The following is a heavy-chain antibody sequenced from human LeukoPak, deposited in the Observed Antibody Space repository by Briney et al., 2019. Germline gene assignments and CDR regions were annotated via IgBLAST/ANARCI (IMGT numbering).Heavy chain of an antibody. J-gene: IGHJ4*02. CDR2: INPNSGGT. CDR1: GYTFTGYY. D-gene: IGHD2-2*01. Sequence: GASVKGSCKASGYTFTGYYMQWVRQAPGQGLEWMGWINPNSGGTNYAQKFQGRVTMTRDTSISTAYMELSRLRSDDTAVYYCARELYCSSTSCYSAAGDYWGQGTLVTVSS. V-gene: IGHV1-2*02. CDR3: ARELYCSSTSCYSAAGDY.